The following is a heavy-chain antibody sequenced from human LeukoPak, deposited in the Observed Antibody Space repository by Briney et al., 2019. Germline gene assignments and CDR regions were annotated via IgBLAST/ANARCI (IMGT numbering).Heavy chain of an antibody. V-gene: IGHV4-34*01. CDR2: INHSGST. Sequence: PSKTLSLTCAVYGGSFSGYYWSWIRQPPGKGLEWIGEINHSGSTNYNPSLKSRVTISVDTSKNQFSLKLSSVTAADTAVYYCARDRRITIFGVVTLFDYWGQGTLVTVSS. D-gene: IGHD3-3*01. J-gene: IGHJ4*02. CDR3: ARDRRITIFGVVTLFDY. CDR1: GGSFSGYY.